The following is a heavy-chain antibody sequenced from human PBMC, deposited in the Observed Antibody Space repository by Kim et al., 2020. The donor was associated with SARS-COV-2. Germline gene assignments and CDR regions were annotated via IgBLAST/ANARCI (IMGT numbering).Heavy chain of an antibody. CDR3: ARDLYSSFDVVWFDP. D-gene: IGHD3-3*01. Sequence: ASVKVSCKASGYTFTSYAMNWVRQAPGQGLEWMGWINTNTGNPTYAQGFTGRFVFSLDTSVSTAYLQISSLKAEDTAVYYCARDLYSSFDVVWFDPWGQGTLVTVSS. CDR1: GYTFTSYA. CDR2: INTNTGNP. V-gene: IGHV7-4-1*02. J-gene: IGHJ5*02.